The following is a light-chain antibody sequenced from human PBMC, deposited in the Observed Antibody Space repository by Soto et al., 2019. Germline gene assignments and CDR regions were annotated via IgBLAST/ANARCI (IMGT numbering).Light chain of an antibody. Sequence: DIQMTQSPSSMSASLGDRVTITCRASQGIAGRVAWYQQKPGKAPKLLYAASSLQSGVPLRFSGSGSGTDFTLTISRLEPEDFAVYYCQYGSSSRYTFGQGTKLEIK. CDR1: QGIAGR. V-gene: IGKV1-12*01. CDR3: QYGSSSRYT. CDR2: AAS. J-gene: IGKJ2*01.